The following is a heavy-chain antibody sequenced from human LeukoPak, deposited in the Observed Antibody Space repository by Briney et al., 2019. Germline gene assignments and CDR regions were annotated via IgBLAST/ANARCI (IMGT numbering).Heavy chain of an antibody. V-gene: IGHV4-34*01. CDR1: GGSFSGYY. Sequence: SETLSPTCAVYGGSFSGYYWSWIRQPPGKGLEWIGEINHSGSTNYNPSLKSRVTISVDTSKNQFSLKLSSVTAADTAVYYCARLKGLLNDFWSGYYTYYFDYWGQGTLVTVSS. J-gene: IGHJ4*02. CDR3: ARLKGLLNDFWSGYYTYYFDY. D-gene: IGHD3-3*01. CDR2: INHSGST.